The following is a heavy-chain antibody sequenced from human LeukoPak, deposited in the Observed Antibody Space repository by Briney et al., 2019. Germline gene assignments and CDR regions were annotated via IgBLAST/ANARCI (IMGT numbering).Heavy chain of an antibody. V-gene: IGHV1-18*04. CDR1: GYTFTSYG. CDR3: ARGWVRGVIAYYYYGMDV. D-gene: IGHD3-10*01. CDR2: ISAYNGNT. J-gene: IGHJ6*04. Sequence: GASVKVSCTAPGYTFTSYGISWVRQAPGQGLEWMGWISAYNGNTNYAQKLQGRVTMTTDTSTSTAYMELRSLRSDDTAVYYCARGWVRGVIAYYYYGMDVWGKGTTVTVSS.